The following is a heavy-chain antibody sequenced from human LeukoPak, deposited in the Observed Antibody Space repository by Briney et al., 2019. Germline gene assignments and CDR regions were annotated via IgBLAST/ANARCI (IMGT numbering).Heavy chain of an antibody. Sequence: PGGSLRLSCAASGFTFSSYAMHWVRQAPGKGLEWVAVISYDGSNKYYADSVKGRFTISRDNSKNTLYLQMNSLRAEDTAVYYCARDEGSGWFGELFVNWFDPWGQGTLVTVSS. D-gene: IGHD3-10*01. CDR1: GFTFSSYA. J-gene: IGHJ5*02. CDR2: ISYDGSNK. V-gene: IGHV3-30-3*01. CDR3: ARDEGSGWFGELFVNWFDP.